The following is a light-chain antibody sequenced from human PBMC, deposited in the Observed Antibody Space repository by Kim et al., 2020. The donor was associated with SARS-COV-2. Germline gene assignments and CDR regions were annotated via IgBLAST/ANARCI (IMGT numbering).Light chain of an antibody. J-gene: IGKJ2*03. Sequence: ASLGDRVTITCQASQDISNYLNWYQQKPGKAPKLLIYDASNLETGVPSRFSGSGSGTDFTFTISSLQPEDIATYYCQQYDNLPSYSFGQGTKLEIK. CDR2: DAS. V-gene: IGKV1-33*01. CDR3: QQYDNLPSYS. CDR1: QDISNY.